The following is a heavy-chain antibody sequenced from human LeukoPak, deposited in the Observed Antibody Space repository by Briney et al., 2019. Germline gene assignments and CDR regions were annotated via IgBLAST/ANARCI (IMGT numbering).Heavy chain of an antibody. V-gene: IGHV1-2*02. CDR3: ARSGYVGVPFDY. Sequence: ASVKLSCKASGYTFSGYYMHWVRQAPGQGLEWMGWINPNSGGTNYAQKFQGRVTMTRDTSISTAYMELSRLRSDDTAVYYCARSGYVGVPFDYWGQGTLVTVSS. D-gene: IGHD5-12*01. CDR1: GYTFSGYY. CDR2: INPNSGGT. J-gene: IGHJ4*02.